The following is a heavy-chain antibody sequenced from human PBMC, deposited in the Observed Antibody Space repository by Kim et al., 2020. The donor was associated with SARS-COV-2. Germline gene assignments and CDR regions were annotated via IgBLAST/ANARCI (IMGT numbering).Heavy chain of an antibody. J-gene: IGHJ6*02. V-gene: IGHV3-30*04. CDR3: ARILTGYYRDYYYYGMDV. D-gene: IGHD3-9*01. CDR1: GFTFSSYA. CDR2: ISYDGSNK. Sequence: GGSLRLSCAASGFTFSSYAMHWVRQAPGKGLEWVAVISYDGSNKYYADSVKGRFTISRDNSKNTLYLQMNSLRAEDTAVYYCARILTGYYRDYYYYGMDVWGQGTTVTVSS.